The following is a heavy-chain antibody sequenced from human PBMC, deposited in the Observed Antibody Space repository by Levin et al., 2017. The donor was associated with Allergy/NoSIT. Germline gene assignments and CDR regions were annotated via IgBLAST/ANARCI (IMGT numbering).Heavy chain of an antibody. V-gene: IGHV1-18*01. CDR1: GYTFTDDG. CDR3: ARDTPHFTELWQVLGAVVSFDF. CDR2: ISVIRGNT. D-gene: IGHD6-19*01. Sequence: ASVKVSCKASGYTFTDDGVSWLRQAPGQGLEWLGWISVIRGNTNYAQNLQGRLTMTTDTDTSTVYMDLTNLRSDDTAVYYCARDTPHFTELWQVLGAVVSFDFWGQGTLVTVSS. J-gene: IGHJ4*02.